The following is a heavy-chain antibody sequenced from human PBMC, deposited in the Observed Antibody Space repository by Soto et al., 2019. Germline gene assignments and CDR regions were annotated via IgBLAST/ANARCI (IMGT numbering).Heavy chain of an antibody. D-gene: IGHD6-19*01. V-gene: IGHV3-15*01. Sequence: EVQLVESGGGLVKPGGSLRLSCAASGFTFSNAWMSWVRQAPGKGLEWVGRIKSKTDGGTTDYAAPVKGRFSISRDDSKNTLYLQMNSLKTEDTAVYYCTTRSRGVAVAGKGDYWGQGTLVTVSS. CDR3: TTRSRGVAVAGKGDY. CDR2: IKSKTDGGTT. CDR1: GFTFSNAW. J-gene: IGHJ4*02.